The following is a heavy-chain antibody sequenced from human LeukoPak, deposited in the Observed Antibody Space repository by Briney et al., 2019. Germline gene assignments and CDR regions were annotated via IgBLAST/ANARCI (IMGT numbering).Heavy chain of an antibody. J-gene: IGHJ6*02. CDR1: GYTFTGYY. V-gene: IGHV1-2*02. Sequence: GASVKVSCKASGYTFTGYYMHWVRQAPGQGLEWIGWINPNSGGTNYAQKFQGRVTMTRDTSISTAYMELSRLRSDDTAVYYCARDLPTALGYYGMDVWGQGTTVTVSS. CDR3: ARDLPTALGYYGMDV. CDR2: INPNSGGT. D-gene: IGHD5-18*01.